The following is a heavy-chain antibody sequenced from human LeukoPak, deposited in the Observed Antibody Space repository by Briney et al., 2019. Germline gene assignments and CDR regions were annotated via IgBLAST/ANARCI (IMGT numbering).Heavy chain of an antibody. CDR1: GFTFGDYA. D-gene: IGHD6-19*01. CDR2: INQDGSEK. CDR3: ARCSGWAFKN. V-gene: IGHV3-7*01. Sequence: AGSLRLSCTVSGFTFGDYAMSWVRQAPGKGLEWVGNINQDGSEKNYVDSVKGRFTISRDSAKNSLYLQMDSLRAEDTAVYYCARCSGWAFKNWGQGTLVTVSS. J-gene: IGHJ4*02.